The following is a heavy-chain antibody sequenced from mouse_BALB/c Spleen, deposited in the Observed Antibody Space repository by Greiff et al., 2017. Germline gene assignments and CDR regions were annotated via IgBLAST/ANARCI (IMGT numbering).Heavy chain of an antibody. CDR3: ARDGSYGWFAY. J-gene: IGHJ3*01. CDR2: ISSGGSYT. Sequence: EVNVVESGGGLVKPGGSLKLSCAASGFTFSSYAMSWVRQSPEKRLEWVAEISSGGSYTYYPDTVTGRFTISRDNAKNTLYLEMSSLRSEDTAMYYCARDGSYGWFAYWGQGTLVTVSA. D-gene: IGHD1-1*02. V-gene: IGHV5-9-4*01. CDR1: GFTFSSYA.